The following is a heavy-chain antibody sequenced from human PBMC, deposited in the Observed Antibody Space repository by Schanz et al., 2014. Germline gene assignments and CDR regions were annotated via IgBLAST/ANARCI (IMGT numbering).Heavy chain of an antibody. V-gene: IGHV3-23*01. CDR2: INGSGNAT. J-gene: IGHJ4*02. Sequence: EVKLLESGGGLVQPGGSLRLSCAASGFTFATYAMSWVRQAPGKGLEWVAAINGSGNATYYADSVKGRFTISRDNSRNTLFLQMKRLRVEDTAVYFCAKDPYDVLTGYLYYFDYWGPGRLVTVSS. CDR3: AKDPYDVLTGYLYYFDY. CDR1: GFTFATYA. D-gene: IGHD3-9*01.